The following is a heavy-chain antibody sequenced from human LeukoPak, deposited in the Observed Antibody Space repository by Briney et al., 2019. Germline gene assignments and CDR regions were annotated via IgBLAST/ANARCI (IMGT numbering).Heavy chain of an antibody. J-gene: IGHJ4*02. CDR2: IRSKAYGGTT. V-gene: IGHV3-49*04. Sequence: GGSLRLSCAASGFTFSSYWMSWVRQAPGKGLEWVGFIRSKAYGGTTEYAASVKGRFTISRDDSKSIAYLQMNSLETEDTGVYYCTRDSRSGYSSRGGDYWGQGTLVTVSS. CDR1: GFTFSSYW. CDR3: TRDSRSGYSSRGGDY. D-gene: IGHD6-13*01.